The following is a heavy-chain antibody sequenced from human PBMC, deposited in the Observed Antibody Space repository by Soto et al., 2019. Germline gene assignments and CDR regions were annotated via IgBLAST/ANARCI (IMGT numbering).Heavy chain of an antibody. CDR2: ISSSSSYI. Sequence: PGGSLRLSCAASGVTFNIYIMNWARQEQGKGLEWVSSISSSSSYIYYADSVKGRFTISRDNDKNSLYLQMNSLRAEDTAVYYCVSEGVHLGELSFAKYFDYWGQGSLVTGFS. J-gene: IGHJ4*02. CDR1: GVTFNIYI. CDR3: VSEGVHLGELSFAKYFDY. V-gene: IGHV3-21*01. D-gene: IGHD3-16*02.